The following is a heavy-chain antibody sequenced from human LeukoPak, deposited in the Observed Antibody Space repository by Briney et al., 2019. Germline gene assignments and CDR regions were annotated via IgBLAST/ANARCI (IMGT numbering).Heavy chain of an antibody. CDR1: GFTFSSYW. CDR2: INHNGNMN. Sequence: GGSLRLSCAASGFTFSSYWMNWARQAPGKGLEWVASINHNGNMNYYVDSVKGRFTISRDNSKNTLYLQMNSLRAEDTAVYYCAKGDYSNSLYYYYGMDVWGQGTTVTVSS. D-gene: IGHD4-11*01. V-gene: IGHV3-7*01. J-gene: IGHJ6*02. CDR3: AKGDYSNSLYYYYGMDV.